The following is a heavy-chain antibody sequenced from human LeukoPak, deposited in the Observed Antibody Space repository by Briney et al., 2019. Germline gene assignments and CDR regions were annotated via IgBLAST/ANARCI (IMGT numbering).Heavy chain of an antibody. J-gene: IGHJ4*02. CDR3: AREPQGYFDY. V-gene: IGHV3-53*01. Sequence: PGGPLRLSCAASGFTVGSNYMSRVCQAQGKGLEWVSIIYSGGSTYYADSVKGRFTISRDNSKNTLYLQMNSLRAEDTAVYYCAREPQGYFDYWGQGTLVTVSS. CDR2: IYSGGST. CDR1: GFTVGSNY.